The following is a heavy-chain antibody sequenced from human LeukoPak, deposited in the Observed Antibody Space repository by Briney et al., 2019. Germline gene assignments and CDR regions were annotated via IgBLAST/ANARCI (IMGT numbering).Heavy chain of an antibody. CDR1: GYTFTSYY. D-gene: IGHD3-10*01. CDR3: ARARSNYYGSGSYVGDHAAFDI. CDR2: INPSGGST. V-gene: IGHV1-46*01. J-gene: IGHJ3*02. Sequence: ASEKVSCKASGYTFTSYYMHWVRQAPGQGLEWMGIINPSGGSTSYAQKFQGRVTMTRDTSTSTVYMELSSLRSEDTAVYYCARARSNYYGSGSYVGDHAAFDIWGQGPMVTVPS.